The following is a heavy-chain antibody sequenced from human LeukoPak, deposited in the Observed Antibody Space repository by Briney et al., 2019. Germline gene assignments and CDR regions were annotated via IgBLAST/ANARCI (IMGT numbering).Heavy chain of an antibody. V-gene: IGHV1-18*01. J-gene: IGHJ4*02. Sequence: GASVKVSCKASGYTFTSYGISWVRQAPGQGLEWMGWISAYNGNTNYAQKLQGRVTMTTDTSTSAAYMELRSLRSDDTAVYYCARRPRYDSSGWAYYFDYWGQGTLVTVSS. CDR2: ISAYNGNT. D-gene: IGHD3-22*01. CDR1: GYTFTSYG. CDR3: ARRPRYDSSGWAYYFDY.